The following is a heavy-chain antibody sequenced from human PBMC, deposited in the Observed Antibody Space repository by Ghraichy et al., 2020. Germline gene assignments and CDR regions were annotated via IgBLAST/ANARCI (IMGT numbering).Heavy chain of an antibody. Sequence: SVKVSCKASGYTFTGYYMHWVRQAPGQGLEWMGWINPNSGGTNYAQKFQGRVTMTRDTSISTAYMELSRLRSDDTAVYYCARDVGYYDSSGYPDGNAFDIWGQGTMVTVSS. V-gene: IGHV1-2*02. CDR1: GYTFTGYY. D-gene: IGHD3-22*01. CDR2: INPNSGGT. J-gene: IGHJ3*02. CDR3: ARDVGYYDSSGYPDGNAFDI.